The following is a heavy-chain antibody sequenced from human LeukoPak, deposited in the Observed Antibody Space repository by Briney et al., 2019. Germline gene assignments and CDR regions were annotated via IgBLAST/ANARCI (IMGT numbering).Heavy chain of an antibody. CDR3: ARGVGYYDSSDY. J-gene: IGHJ4*02. CDR1: GFTFSRYA. Sequence: GGSLRLSCAASGFTFSRYAMSWVRQAPGEGLEWVSAISGSGGSTYYADSVKGRFTISRDNSKNTLYLQMNSLRAEDTAVYYCARGVGYYDSSDYWGQGTLVTVSS. CDR2: ISGSGGST. D-gene: IGHD3-22*01. V-gene: IGHV3-23*01.